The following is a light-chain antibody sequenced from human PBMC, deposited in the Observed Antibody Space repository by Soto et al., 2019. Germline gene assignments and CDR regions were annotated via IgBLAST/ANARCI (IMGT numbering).Light chain of an antibody. CDR1: SSDVGAYSY. V-gene: IGLV2-14*01. Sequence: QSVLTQPASVYGSPGQSITLSCTGTSSDVGAYSYVSWYQQHPGKAPKLMIYDVNDRPSGVSNRFSGSKSGNTASLTISWLQAEDEADYYCTSYTSSNTYVFGTGTKVTVL. CDR3: TSYTSSNTYV. J-gene: IGLJ1*01. CDR2: DVN.